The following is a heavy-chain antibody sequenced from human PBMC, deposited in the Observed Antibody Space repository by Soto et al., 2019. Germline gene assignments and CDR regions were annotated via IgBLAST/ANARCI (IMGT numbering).Heavy chain of an antibody. D-gene: IGHD1-1*01. CDR2: IDWDDDK. CDR1: GFSLSTSGMC. J-gene: IGHJ5*02. Sequence: GSGPTLVNPTQTLTLTCTFSGFSLSTSGMCVSWIRQPPGKALEWLARIDWDDDKYYSTSLKTRLTISKDTSKNQVVLTMTNMDPVDTATYYCARIGFAGTYHWFDPWGQGTLVTVSS. V-gene: IGHV2-70*11. CDR3: ARIGFAGTYHWFDP.